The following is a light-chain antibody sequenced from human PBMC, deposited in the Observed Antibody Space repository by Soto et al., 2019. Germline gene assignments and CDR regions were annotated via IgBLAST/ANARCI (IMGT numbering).Light chain of an antibody. Sequence: QSVLTQPPSASGTPGQTIAISCSGGSSNIGSHTVNWYQQLPGTAPRLLIYSNTQRPSGVPDRFSGSKSGTSASLAISGLQSEYGGDYNCAAWDDSLNGVVFGGGTKLTVL. V-gene: IGLV1-44*01. CDR2: SNT. J-gene: IGLJ2*01. CDR3: AAWDDSLNGVV. CDR1: SSNIGSHT.